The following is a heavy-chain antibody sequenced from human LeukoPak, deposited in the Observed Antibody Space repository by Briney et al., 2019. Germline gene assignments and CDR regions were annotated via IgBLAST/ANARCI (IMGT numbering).Heavy chain of an antibody. Sequence: GGSLRLSCAASGFTVSSNYMSWVRQAPGKGLEWVSSISSSSSYIYYADSVKGRFTISRDNAKNSLYLQMNSLRAEDTAVYYCARGRKVYDAFDIWGQGTMVTVSS. V-gene: IGHV3-21*01. CDR2: ISSSSSYI. CDR3: ARGRKVYDAFDI. J-gene: IGHJ3*02. CDR1: GFTVSSNY. D-gene: IGHD1-14*01.